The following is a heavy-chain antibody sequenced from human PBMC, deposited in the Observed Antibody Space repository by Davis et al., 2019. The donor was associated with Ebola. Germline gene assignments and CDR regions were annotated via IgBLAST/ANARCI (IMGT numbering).Heavy chain of an antibody. CDR1: GYSFTSYW. D-gene: IGHD2-8*02. J-gene: IGHJ3*02. CDR2: IYTGDSDT. Sequence: GESLKISCKGSGYSFTSYWIGWVRQMPGKGLEWMGIIYTGDSDTRYSPSFRGQVTISADKSIKTAFLQWSSLKASETAMYYCASLRRTITGMDDGFDIWGQGTMVTVSS. V-gene: IGHV5-51*01. CDR3: ASLRRTITGMDDGFDI.